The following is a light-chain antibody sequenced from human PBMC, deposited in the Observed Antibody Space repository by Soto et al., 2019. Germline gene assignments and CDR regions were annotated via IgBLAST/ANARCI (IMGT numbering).Light chain of an antibody. CDR3: QQYGTSPQT. V-gene: IGKV3-20*01. J-gene: IGKJ1*01. CDR2: GAS. CDR1: QSISSTY. Sequence: EIVLTQSPGTLSLSPGERTTLSCRASQSISSTYFAWYQQKPGQAPRLLIYGASSRATGIPDRFSGSGSGTDFTLTISRLEPEDFAVYYCQQYGTSPQTFGQGTSVEIK.